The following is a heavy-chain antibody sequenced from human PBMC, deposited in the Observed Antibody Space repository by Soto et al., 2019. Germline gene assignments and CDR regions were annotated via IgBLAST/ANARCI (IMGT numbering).Heavy chain of an antibody. D-gene: IGHD2-15*01. J-gene: IGHJ4*02. V-gene: IGHV4-59*01. Sequence: SETLSLTCTVSGGSISSYYWSWIRQPPGKGLEWIGYIYYSGSTNYNPSLKSRVTISVDTSKNQFSLKLSSVTAADTAVYYCARDRGVESDYWGQGTLVTVSS. CDR1: GGSISSYY. CDR2: IYYSGST. CDR3: ARDRGVESDY.